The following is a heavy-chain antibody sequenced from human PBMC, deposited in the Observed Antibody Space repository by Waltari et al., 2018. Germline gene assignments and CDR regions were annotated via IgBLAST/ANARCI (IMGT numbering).Heavy chain of an antibody. CDR2: INTNSGGT. V-gene: IGHV1-2*02. Sequence: QVQLVPSGAEVKKPGASVQVSCKASGYTFPGYYVPWVRQAPGQGLEWRGWINTNSGGTNYAQKFQGRVTMTRDTSISTAYMELKRLRSDDTAVYFCARDRIVGAVGWYVDLWGRGTLVRVSS. D-gene: IGHD1-26*01. J-gene: IGHJ2*01. CDR3: ARDRIVGAVGWYVDL. CDR1: GYTFPGYY.